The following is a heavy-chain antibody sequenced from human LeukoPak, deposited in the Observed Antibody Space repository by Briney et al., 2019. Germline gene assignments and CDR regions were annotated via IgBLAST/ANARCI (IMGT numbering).Heavy chain of an antibody. J-gene: IGHJ3*02. CDR2: LSWNNASL. D-gene: IGHD2-15*01. CDR3: AKGRGGSRKFDAFDI. V-gene: IGHV3-9*01. Sequence: GRSLRLSCAASGFIFGEYAMHWVRQAPGKGLEWVSGLSWNNASLDYVDSVKGRFTISRDNAKNSLYLQMNSLRAEDTALYYCAKGRGGSRKFDAFDIWGQGTMVTVSS. CDR1: GFIFGEYA.